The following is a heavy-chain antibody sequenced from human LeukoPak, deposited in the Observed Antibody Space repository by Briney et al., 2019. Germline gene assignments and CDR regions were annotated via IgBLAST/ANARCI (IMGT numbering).Heavy chain of an antibody. V-gene: IGHV3-23*01. D-gene: IGHD3-10*01. Sequence: GGSLRLSCAASGFTFSSYSMSWVRQAPGKGLEWVSSISGSGGRIDYADSVKGRFTISRDNAKNTLYLQMNSLRAEDTAVYYCARGRYYGMDVWGQGTTVTVSS. J-gene: IGHJ6*02. CDR1: GFTFSSYS. CDR2: ISGSGGRI. CDR3: ARGRYYGMDV.